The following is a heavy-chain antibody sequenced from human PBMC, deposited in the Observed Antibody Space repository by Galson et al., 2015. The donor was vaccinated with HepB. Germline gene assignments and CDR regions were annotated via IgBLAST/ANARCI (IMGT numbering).Heavy chain of an antibody. CDR2: IYSGGST. J-gene: IGHJ4*02. D-gene: IGHD4-17*01. CDR1: GFTVSSNY. V-gene: IGHV3-53*04. Sequence: SLRLSCAASGFTVSSNYMCWVRQAPGKGLEWVSVIYSGGSTYYADSVKGRFTISRHNSKNTLYLQMNSLRAEDTAVYYCARSDYGDLAPFDYWGQGTLVTVSS. CDR3: ARSDYGDLAPFDY.